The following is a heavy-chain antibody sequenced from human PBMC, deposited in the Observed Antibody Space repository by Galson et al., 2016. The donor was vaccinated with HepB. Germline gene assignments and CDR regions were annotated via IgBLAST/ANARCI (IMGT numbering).Heavy chain of an antibody. Sequence: SVKVSCKASGYTFTSYYMHWVRQAPGQGLEWMGIINPSGGSTSYAQKFQGRVTMTRDTSTSTGYMAQSGLRSEDTAVYYRARAGGGSWRYGMDVRGQGTTVSVSS. CDR1: GYTFTSYY. CDR3: ARAGGGSWRYGMDV. CDR2: INPSGGST. D-gene: IGHD3-10*01. V-gene: IGHV1-46*01. J-gene: IGHJ6*02.